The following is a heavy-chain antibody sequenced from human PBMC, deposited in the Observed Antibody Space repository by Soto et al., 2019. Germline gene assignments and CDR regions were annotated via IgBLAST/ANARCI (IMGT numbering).Heavy chain of an antibody. V-gene: IGHV3-48*02. CDR1: GFTFNSYS. D-gene: IGHD3-22*01. CDR2: ISSSSSTI. J-gene: IGHJ5*02. CDR3: ARGAGYYDSSGYYR. Sequence: EVQLVESGGDLVQPGGSLRLSCAASGFTFNSYSMNWVRQPPGKGLEWVSYISSSSSTIYYADSVKGRFTISRDNAKNSLYLQMNSLGDEDTAVYYCARGAGYYDSSGYYRWGQGTLVTVSS.